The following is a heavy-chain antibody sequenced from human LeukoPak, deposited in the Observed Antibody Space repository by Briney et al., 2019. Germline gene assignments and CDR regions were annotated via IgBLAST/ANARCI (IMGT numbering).Heavy chain of an antibody. CDR1: GYTFTSYV. J-gene: IGHJ4*02. CDR3: AIFAIVVVTAHNYFDY. Sequence: ASVKLSCKASGYTFTSYVINWVRQATGQRLEWMGWMNPNSGNTAYAQQFQGRVTMTRNTSISTAYMQLSSLRSEDTAVYYCAIFAIVVVTAHNYFDYWGQGTLVTVSS. CDR2: MNPNSGNT. D-gene: IGHD2-21*02. V-gene: IGHV1-8*01.